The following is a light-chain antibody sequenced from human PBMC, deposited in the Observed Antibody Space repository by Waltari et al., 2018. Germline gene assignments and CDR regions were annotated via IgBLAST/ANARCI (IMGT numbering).Light chain of an antibody. CDR3: SAYAGRHYWV. V-gene: IGLV2-8*01. CDR2: ELS. CDR1: GSDVGKYDY. Sequence: QSALTQPPAASGSPGQSVTISCTGTGSDVGKYDYVSWYQQHPGKAPKLMIYELSKRPWRGPDRFFGPKFGKPASLTVPGAPAGEEADLFCSAYAGRHYWVFGGGTQPTVL. J-gene: IGLJ3*02.